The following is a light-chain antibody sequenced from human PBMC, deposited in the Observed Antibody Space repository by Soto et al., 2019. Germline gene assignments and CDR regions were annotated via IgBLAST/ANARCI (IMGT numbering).Light chain of an antibody. J-gene: IGKJ4*01. Sequence: DIQMTQSPSSLSASVGDRVTITCRASQSISSYLNWYQQKPGKAPKLLIYAASGSRSGVPSRFSGSGSGTDFTLTINSLQPEDFATYYCQQSSSTPLTFGGGTKVDIK. CDR3: QQSSSTPLT. CDR2: AAS. CDR1: QSISSY. V-gene: IGKV1-39*01.